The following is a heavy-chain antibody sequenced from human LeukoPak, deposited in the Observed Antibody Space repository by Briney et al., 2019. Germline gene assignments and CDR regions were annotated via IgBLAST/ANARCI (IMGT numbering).Heavy chain of an antibody. CDR2: INPSSGDT. D-gene: IGHD6-13*01. J-gene: IGHJ4*02. CDR3: ARDVRSSSWYLDY. Sequence: ASVKVSCKASGYIFTGHYLHWVRQAAGQGREWMGWINPSSGDTKSIQKFQGRVTMTRDTSISTAYMELSRLRSDDTAAYYCARDVRSSSWYLDYWGQGTPVTVSS. V-gene: IGHV1-2*02. CDR1: GYIFTGHY.